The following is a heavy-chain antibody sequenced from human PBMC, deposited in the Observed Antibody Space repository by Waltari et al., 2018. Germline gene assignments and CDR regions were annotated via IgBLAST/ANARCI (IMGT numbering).Heavy chain of an antibody. Sequence: QVQLQESGQGLVKPSGTLSLTCAVSGDSISGNYWWGWVRPSPEKGLEWIGQVNHSGKTHYKPSLQSRVAISRDKPENHFSLNLNSVTAADTAIYYCAGDRAIGLFFDYWGRGTLVTVSS. CDR1: GDSISGNYW. V-gene: IGHV4-4*02. CDR3: AGDRAIGLFFDY. D-gene: IGHD2-2*01. CDR2: VNHSGKT. J-gene: IGHJ4*02.